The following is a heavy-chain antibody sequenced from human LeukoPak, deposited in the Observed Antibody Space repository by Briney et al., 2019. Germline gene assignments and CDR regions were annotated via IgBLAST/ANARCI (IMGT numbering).Heavy chain of an antibody. CDR3: ARDYVLDY. CDR1: GFTFSDYW. Sequence: PGGSLRLSCAASGFTFSDYWMTWVRQVPGKGLEWVANVKQDGSEKYYADSVKGRFTISRDNAKKSLYLQMNSLRGEDTALYYCARDYVLDYWGREPWSPSPQ. J-gene: IGHJ4*02. D-gene: IGHD3-10*02. V-gene: IGHV3-7*01. CDR2: VKQDGSEK.